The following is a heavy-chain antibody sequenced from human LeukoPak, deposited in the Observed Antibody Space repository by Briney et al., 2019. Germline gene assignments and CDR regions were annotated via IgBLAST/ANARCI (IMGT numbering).Heavy chain of an antibody. CDR2: INPNSGGT. D-gene: IGHD1/OR15-1a*01. J-gene: IGHJ4*02. V-gene: IGHV1-2*02. CDR1: GYTFTGYY. CDR3: ARDLPIRGGNIDY. Sequence: WASVKVSCKASGYTFTGYYMHWVRQAPGQGLEWMGWINPNSGGTNYAQKFQGRVTMTRDTSTSTVYMELSSLRSEDTAVYYCARDLPIRGGNIDYWGQGTLVTVSS.